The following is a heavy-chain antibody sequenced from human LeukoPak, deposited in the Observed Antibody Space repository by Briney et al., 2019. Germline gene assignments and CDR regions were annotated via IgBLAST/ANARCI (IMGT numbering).Heavy chain of an antibody. V-gene: IGHV3-30*18. D-gene: IGHD1-26*01. J-gene: IGHJ5*02. Sequence: GGSLRLSCAASGFTFSDYGMHWVRQAPGKGLEWVAVISYDGSTKYYADSVKGRFTISRDNSKNTLYLQMNSLRVEDTAVYYCAKDPSGIVGATFYSWGQGTLVTVSS. CDR3: AKDPSGIVGATFYS. CDR1: GFTFSDYG. CDR2: ISYDGSTK.